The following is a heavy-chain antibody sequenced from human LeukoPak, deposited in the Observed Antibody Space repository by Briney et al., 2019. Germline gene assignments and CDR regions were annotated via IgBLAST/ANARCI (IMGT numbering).Heavy chain of an antibody. V-gene: IGHV3-33*01. CDR2: IWYDGSNK. CDR1: GFTFSSYG. J-gene: IGHJ6*02. D-gene: IGHD2-2*01. CDR3: ARDSTAVVVPAAMLFYCYYYGMDV. Sequence: SGRSLRLSCTASGFTFSSYGMRWVRQAPGKGLEWVAVIWYDGSNKYYADSVKGRFTISRDNSKNTLYLQMNSLRAEDTAVYYCARDSTAVVVPAAMLFYCYYYGMDVWGQGATVTVSS.